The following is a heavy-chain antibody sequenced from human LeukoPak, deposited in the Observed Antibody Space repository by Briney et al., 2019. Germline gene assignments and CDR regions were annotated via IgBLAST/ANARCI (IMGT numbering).Heavy chain of an antibody. CDR2: ISYDGSKK. Sequence: QSGGSLRLSCAASEFTFSNHGTHWVRQAPGKGLEWVAVISYDGSKKYYADSVKGRFTISRDNSKNTLYLQMNSLRAEDTAVYYCAKDGSGSYYFHYYYYMDVWGKGTTVTISS. J-gene: IGHJ6*03. CDR1: EFTFSNHG. D-gene: IGHD3-10*01. V-gene: IGHV3-30*18. CDR3: AKDGSGSYYFHYYYYMDV.